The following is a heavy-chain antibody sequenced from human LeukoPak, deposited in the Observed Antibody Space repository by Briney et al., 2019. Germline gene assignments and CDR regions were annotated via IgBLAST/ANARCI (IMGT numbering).Heavy chain of an antibody. CDR3: ARVLETGQDWYFDL. J-gene: IGHJ2*01. CDR1: GFTFSSYS. D-gene: IGHD7-27*01. V-gene: IGHV3-21*01. Sequence: GGSLRLSCAASGFTFSSYSMNWVRQAPGKGLEWVSCISSSSSYIYYADSLQGRLTTSRDNAKNSLFLRINSLRAEDTAMYYCARVLETGQDWYFDLWGRGTLVTVSS. CDR2: ISSSSSYI.